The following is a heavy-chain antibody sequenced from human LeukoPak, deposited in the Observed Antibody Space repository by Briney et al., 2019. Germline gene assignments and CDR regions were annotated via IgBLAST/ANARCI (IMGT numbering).Heavy chain of an antibody. Sequence: ASVKVSGMASGYTFTSYYMHWVRQAPGQGLEWMGIINPSGGSTSYAQKFQGRVTMTRDTSTSTVYMELSSLRSEDTAVYYCARVRAGATRGFDFWGQGTLVTVSS. CDR3: ARVRAGATRGFDF. CDR1: GYTFTSYY. J-gene: IGHJ4*02. V-gene: IGHV1-46*01. CDR2: INPSGGST. D-gene: IGHD1-26*01.